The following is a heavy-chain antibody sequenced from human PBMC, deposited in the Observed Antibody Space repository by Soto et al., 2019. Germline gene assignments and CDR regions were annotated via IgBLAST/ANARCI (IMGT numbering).Heavy chain of an antibody. Sequence: QVEVVQSGAEVKKPGASVKVSCETSGYTFSSYGTNWVRQAPGHGLEWMGWINNYSGNTKYAQRFQGRITMSTDTSTSTAYMEVRSLTYDDTAVYYRARTYYYGSGTHYRFDPWGQGTLVTVSS. CDR1: GYTFSSYG. J-gene: IGHJ5*02. CDR2: INNYSGNT. D-gene: IGHD3-10*01. CDR3: ARTYYYGSGTHYRFDP. V-gene: IGHV1-18*01.